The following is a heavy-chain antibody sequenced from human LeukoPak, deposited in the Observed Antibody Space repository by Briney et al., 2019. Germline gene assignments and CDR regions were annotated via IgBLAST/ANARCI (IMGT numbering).Heavy chain of an antibody. Sequence: SGTLSLTCAVSGDSLTNRNWWNWVCQPPGKGLEWIGEISHSGSTNYNPSLKSRVTISVDKSKNEFSLNLSSVTAADTAVYYCARDSPAYCSGGNCYNWYFDLWGRGTLVGVSS. CDR2: ISHSGST. D-gene: IGHD2-15*01. CDR1: GDSLTNRNW. CDR3: ARDSPAYCSGGNCYNWYFDL. V-gene: IGHV4-4*02. J-gene: IGHJ2*01.